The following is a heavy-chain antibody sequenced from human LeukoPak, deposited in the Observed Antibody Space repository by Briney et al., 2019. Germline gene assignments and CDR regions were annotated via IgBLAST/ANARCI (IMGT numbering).Heavy chain of an antibody. CDR1: GGTFSSYA. J-gene: IGHJ6*02. CDR3: ARRRYCSGGSCLESSYYYYYGMDV. V-gene: IGHV1-69*04. D-gene: IGHD2-15*01. CDR2: IIPILGIA. Sequence: SVKVSCKASGGTFSSYAISWVRQAPGQGLEWMGRIIPILGIANYAQKFQGRVTITADKSTGTAYMELSSLRSEDTAVYYCARRRYCSGGSCLESSYYYYYGMDVWGQGTTVTVSS.